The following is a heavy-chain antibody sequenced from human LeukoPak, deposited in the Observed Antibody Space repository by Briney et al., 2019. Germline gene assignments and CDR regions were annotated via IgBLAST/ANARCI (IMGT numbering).Heavy chain of an antibody. J-gene: IGHJ4*02. Sequence: PSETLSLTCTVSGDSISTFYWNWIRQPAGKGLEWIGRIYTSGSTNYNPSLKSRVTMSVDTSKNQFSLKLSSVTAADTAVYYCARDFNDYSNYWGQGTLVTVSS. D-gene: IGHD4-11*01. CDR2: IYTSGST. V-gene: IGHV4-4*07. CDR1: GDSISTFY. CDR3: ARDFNDYSNY.